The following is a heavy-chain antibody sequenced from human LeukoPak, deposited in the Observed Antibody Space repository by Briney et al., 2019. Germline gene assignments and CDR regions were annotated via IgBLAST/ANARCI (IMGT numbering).Heavy chain of an antibody. Sequence: SETLSLTCTVSGGSITFYYWHWMRQPPGKGLEWIGHTFYSGNVKYNPSLESRVTISVDRSKNQISLNLNSVTAADTAVYYCAKGGPEASAGLSWFDPWGQGALVTVSS. D-gene: IGHD1-14*01. CDR2: TFYSGNV. V-gene: IGHV4-59*01. J-gene: IGHJ5*02. CDR3: AKGGPEASAGLSWFDP. CDR1: GGSITFYY.